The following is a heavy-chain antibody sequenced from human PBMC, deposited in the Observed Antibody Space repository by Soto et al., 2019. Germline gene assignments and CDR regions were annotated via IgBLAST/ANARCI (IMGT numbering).Heavy chain of an antibody. CDR1: GYTFTSYA. J-gene: IGHJ4*02. Sequence: SVNVSCKASGYTFTSYAMHWVRQAPGQRREWMGWINAGNGNTKYSQKFQGRVTSTRDTSARTADMELSSLRSEDTAVYYCARDRWDSFDYWGQGTLVTVSS. CDR2: INAGNGNT. CDR3: ARDRWDSFDY. V-gene: IGHV1-3*01. D-gene: IGHD3-22*01.